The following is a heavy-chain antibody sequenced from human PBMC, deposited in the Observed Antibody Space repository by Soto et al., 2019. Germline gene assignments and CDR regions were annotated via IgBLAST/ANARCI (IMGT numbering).Heavy chain of an antibody. CDR3: ARDTPAGYCSGGSCYTDANAFDI. CDR1: GFTFSSYS. V-gene: IGHV3-21*01. CDR2: ISSSSSYI. D-gene: IGHD2-15*01. Sequence: GGSLRLSCAASGFTFSSYSMNWVRQAPGKGLEWVSSISSSSSYIYYADSVKGRFTISRDNAKNSRYLQMNSLRAEDTAVYYCARDTPAGYCSGGSCYTDANAFDIWGQGTMVTVSS. J-gene: IGHJ3*02.